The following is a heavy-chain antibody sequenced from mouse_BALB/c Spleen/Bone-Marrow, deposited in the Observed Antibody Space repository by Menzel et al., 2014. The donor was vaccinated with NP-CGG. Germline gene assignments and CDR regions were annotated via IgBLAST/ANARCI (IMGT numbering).Heavy chain of an antibody. V-gene: IGHV1-9*01. Sequence: QAQLQQSGAELMKPGASMKISCKATGYTFSSYWIEWVKQRPGHGLEWIGEILPGSGSTNYNERFKGKATFTADTSSNTAYMQLSSLTSEDSAVYYCARAYYVNYDAMDYWGQGTSVTVSS. CDR2: ILPGSGST. D-gene: IGHD2-10*01. J-gene: IGHJ4*01. CDR3: ARAYYVNYDAMDY. CDR1: GYTFSSYW.